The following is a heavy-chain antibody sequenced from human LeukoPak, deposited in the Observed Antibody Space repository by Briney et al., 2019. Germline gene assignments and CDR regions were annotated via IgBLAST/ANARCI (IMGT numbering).Heavy chain of an antibody. CDR2: VSNYGTT. Sequence: ASETLSLTCTVSGGSIATNTYFWGWIRQPPGKALEWIASVSNYGTTYYNPSLKSRVTISVDTSKNQFSLKVTSMTAADTAVYYCARRYYDSVVSYYFDYWGQGTLVTVSS. CDR3: ARRYYDSVVSYYFDY. V-gene: IGHV4-39*07. J-gene: IGHJ4*02. CDR1: GGSIATNTYF. D-gene: IGHD3-22*01.